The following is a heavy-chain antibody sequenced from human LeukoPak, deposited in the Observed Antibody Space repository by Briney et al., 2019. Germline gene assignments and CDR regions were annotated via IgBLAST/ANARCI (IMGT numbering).Heavy chain of an antibody. CDR1: GYTFTSYG. V-gene: IGHV1-18*01. Sequence: ASVKVSCKASGYTFTSYGISWVRQAPGQGLEWMGWISAYNGNTNYAQKLQGRVTMTTDTSTSTAYMELRSLRSDDTAVYYCARVPDYGDYVSPFDYWGQGTLVTVSS. CDR2: ISAYNGNT. J-gene: IGHJ4*02. D-gene: IGHD4-17*01. CDR3: ARVPDYGDYVSPFDY.